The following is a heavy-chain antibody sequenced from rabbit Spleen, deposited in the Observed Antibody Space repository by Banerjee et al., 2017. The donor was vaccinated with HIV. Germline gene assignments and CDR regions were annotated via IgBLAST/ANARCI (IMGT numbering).Heavy chain of an antibody. CDR1: GFSFSSSDY. CDR3: ARDTGSSFSSYGMDL. V-gene: IGHV1S45*01. J-gene: IGHJ6*01. Sequence: QEQLVESGGGLVQPEGSLALTCKASGFSFSSSDYICWVRQAPGKGLEWISCIAGSSSGFTYSATWATGRFTISKTSSTTVTLQMTSLTAADTATYFCARDTGSSFSSYGMDLWGPGTLVTVS. CDR2: IAGSSSGFT. D-gene: IGHD8-1*01.